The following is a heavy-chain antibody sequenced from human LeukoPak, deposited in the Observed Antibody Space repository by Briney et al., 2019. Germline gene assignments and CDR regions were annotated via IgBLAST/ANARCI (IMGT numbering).Heavy chain of an antibody. CDR2: ISGSGGST. CDR1: GFTFSSYA. CDR3: AKDWNPRTTIRGYFDY. J-gene: IGHJ4*02. V-gene: IGHV3-23*01. Sequence: PGGSLRLSCAASGFTFSSYAMSWVRQAPGKGLEWVSAISGSGGSTYYADSVKGRFTISRDNSKNTLYLQMNSLRAEDTAVYYCAKDWNPRTTIRGYFDYWGQGTLVTVSS. D-gene: IGHD3-3*01.